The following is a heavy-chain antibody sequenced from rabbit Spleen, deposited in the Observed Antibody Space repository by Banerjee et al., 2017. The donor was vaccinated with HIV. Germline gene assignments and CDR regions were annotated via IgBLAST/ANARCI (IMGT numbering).Heavy chain of an antibody. J-gene: IGHJ6*01. CDR3: ARDGAGGSYFAL. Sequence: QVKETGGGLVQPGGSLTLSCKASGFDFRRYYLTWVRQAPGKGLEWIGYIDPVFGITYYASWVNGRFSISRENAQNTVFLQMTSLTAADTATYFCARDGAGGSYFALWGPGTLVTVS. D-gene: IGHD8-1*01. CDR2: IDPVFGIT. CDR1: GFDFRRYY. V-gene: IGHV1S7*01.